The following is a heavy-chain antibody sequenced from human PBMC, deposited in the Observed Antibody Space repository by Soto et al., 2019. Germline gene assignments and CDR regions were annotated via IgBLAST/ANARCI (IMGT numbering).Heavy chain of an antibody. CDR3: GSTNYNPSLKSRVTISVDTSKNQFSLKLSSVTAADTAVYYCARAGQYIHGDIVEVPAARTGGYGFDP. Sequence: GASVKVSCKASGVTFTSSAMQWVRQARGQRLEWIGWIVVGSGNTNYAQKFQERVTITRDMSTSTAYMELSSLRSEDTAVYYSGSTNYNPSLKSRVTISVDTSKNQFSLKLSSVTAADTAVYYCARAGQYIHGDIVEVPAARTGGYGFDPWGQGTLVTVSS. CDR1: GVTFTSSA. D-gene: IGHD3-10*01. V-gene: IGHV1-58*02. CDR2: IVVGSGNT. J-gene: IGHJ5*02.